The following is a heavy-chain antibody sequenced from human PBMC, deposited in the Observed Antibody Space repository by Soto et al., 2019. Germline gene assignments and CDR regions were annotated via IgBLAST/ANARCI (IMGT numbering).Heavy chain of an antibody. CDR3: AGGRAGGGPLEWLLSGGMDV. Sequence: QVQLVQSGAEVKKPGSSVKVSCKASGGTFSSYAISWVRQAPGQGLEWMGGIIPIFGTANYAQKFQGRVTITADESTSTAYMELSRLRSEDAAVYYCAGGRAGGGPLEWLLSGGMDVWGQGTTVTVSS. D-gene: IGHD3-3*01. V-gene: IGHV1-69*01. J-gene: IGHJ6*02. CDR1: GGTFSSYA. CDR2: IIPIFGTA.